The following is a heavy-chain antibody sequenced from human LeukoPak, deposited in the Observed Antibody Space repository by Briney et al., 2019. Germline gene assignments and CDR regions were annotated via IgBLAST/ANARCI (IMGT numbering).Heavy chain of an antibody. Sequence: AGGSLRLSCAASGFTFSSYAMHWVRQAPGKGLEWVAVISYDGSNKYYADSVKGRFTISRDNSKNTLYLQMNSLRAEDTAVYYCARDHPPGTGSFDYWGQGTLVTVSS. J-gene: IGHJ4*02. CDR2: ISYDGSNK. D-gene: IGHD3/OR15-3a*01. V-gene: IGHV3-30*04. CDR3: ARDHPPGTGSFDY. CDR1: GFTFSSYA.